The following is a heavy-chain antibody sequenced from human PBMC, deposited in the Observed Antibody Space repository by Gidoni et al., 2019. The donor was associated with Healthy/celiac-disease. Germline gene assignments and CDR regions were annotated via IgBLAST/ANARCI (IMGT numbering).Heavy chain of an antibody. CDR1: GFTFSSYS. Sequence: EVQLVESGGGLVKPGGSLRLSCAASGFTFSSYSMNWVRQAPGKGLEWVSSISSSSSYKYYADSVKGRFTISRDNSKNSLYLQMNSLRAEDTAVYYCARMVVAATRPLGDYWGQGTLVTVSS. CDR3: ARMVVAATRPLGDY. V-gene: IGHV3-21*01. J-gene: IGHJ4*02. D-gene: IGHD2-15*01. CDR2: ISSSSSYK.